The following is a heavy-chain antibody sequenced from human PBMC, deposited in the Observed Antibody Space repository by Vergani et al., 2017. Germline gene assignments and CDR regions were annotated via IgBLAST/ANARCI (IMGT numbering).Heavy chain of an antibody. Sequence: QVQLQQWGAGLLKPSETLSLTCAVYGGSFSGYYWSWIRQPPGKGLAWIGEINHSGSTNYNPSLKSRVTISVDTSKNQFSLKLSSVTAADTAVYYCARGRVTMVRGVIKGWYDPWGQGTLVTVSS. CDR3: ARGRVTMVRGVIKGWYDP. CDR1: GGSFSGYY. J-gene: IGHJ5*02. CDR2: INHSGST. V-gene: IGHV4-34*01. D-gene: IGHD3-10*01.